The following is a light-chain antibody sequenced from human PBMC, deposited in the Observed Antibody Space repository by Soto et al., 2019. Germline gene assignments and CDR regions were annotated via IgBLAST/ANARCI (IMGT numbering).Light chain of an antibody. CDR3: QSYYSSLSGYV. CDR2: VNT. V-gene: IGLV1-40*01. CDR1: SSNIGAGYD. J-gene: IGLJ1*01. Sequence: QSALTQPPSVSGAPGQRVTISCTGSSSNIGAGYDVHWYQQLPGTAPKLLIYVNTNRPSGVPGRFSGSKSGTSASLAITGLQAEDEADYYCQSYYSSLSGYVFGTGTKVTVL.